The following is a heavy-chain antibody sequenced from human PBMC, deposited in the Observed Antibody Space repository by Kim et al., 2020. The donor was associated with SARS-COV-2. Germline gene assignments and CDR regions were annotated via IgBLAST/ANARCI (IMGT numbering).Heavy chain of an antibody. Sequence: GGSLRLSCAASGFTFSSYEMNWVRQAPGKGLEWVSYISSSGSTIYYADSVKGRFTISRDNAKNSLYLQMNSLRAEDTAVYYCARGVVAAYYYYYGMDVWGQGTTVTVSS. J-gene: IGHJ6*02. V-gene: IGHV3-48*03. CDR3: ARGVVAAYYYYYGMDV. CDR1: GFTFSSYE. D-gene: IGHD2-15*01. CDR2: ISSSGSTI.